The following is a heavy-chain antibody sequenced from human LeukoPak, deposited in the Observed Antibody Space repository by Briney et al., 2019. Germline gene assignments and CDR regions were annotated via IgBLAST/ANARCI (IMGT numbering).Heavy chain of an antibody. CDR3: AKARNSDYRFGFDI. V-gene: IGHV3-23*01. Sequence: GGSLRVSCAVARFTFSNYGMSWVRQAPGKGLEWGSGISGSGGSTYYADSVKGRFTFFGDNSRNTLYLQMSSLRAEDTAVYYCAKARNSDYRFGFDIWGQGTMVSVSS. CDR1: RFTFSNYG. CDR2: ISGSGGST. D-gene: IGHD4-11*01. J-gene: IGHJ3*02.